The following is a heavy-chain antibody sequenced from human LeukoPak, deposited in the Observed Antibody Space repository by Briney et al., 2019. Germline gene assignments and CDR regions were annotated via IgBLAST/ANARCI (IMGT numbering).Heavy chain of an antibody. D-gene: IGHD6-13*01. Sequence: PGGSLRLSCAASGFTFNSYSMNWVRQAPGKGLEWVSGISPSADIKYYADSVKGRFTISRDNSKNTLYLLMNSLRAEDTAVYYCATSIAAAVRAFDIWGQGTMVTVSS. CDR3: ATSIAAAVRAFDI. J-gene: IGHJ3*02. CDR1: GFTFNSYS. CDR2: ISPSADIK. V-gene: IGHV3-48*01.